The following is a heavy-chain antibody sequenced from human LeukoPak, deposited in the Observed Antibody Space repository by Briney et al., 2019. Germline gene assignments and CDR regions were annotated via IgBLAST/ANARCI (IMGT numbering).Heavy chain of an antibody. CDR3: AREGIVLMVYATAFDC. CDR2: IYYSGST. Sequence: SETLSLTCTVSGGSISSSSYYWGWIRQPPGKGLEWIGSIYYSGSTYYNPSLKSRVTISVDTSKNQFSLKLSSVTAADTAVYYCAREGIVLMVYATAFDCWGQGTLVTVSS. J-gene: IGHJ4*02. V-gene: IGHV4-39*07. CDR1: GGSISSSSYY. D-gene: IGHD2-8*01.